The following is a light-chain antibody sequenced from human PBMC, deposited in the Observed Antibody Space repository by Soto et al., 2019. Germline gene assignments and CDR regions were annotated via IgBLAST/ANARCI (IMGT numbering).Light chain of an antibody. Sequence: EIVLTQSPATLSLSPGERATLSCRASQSVSSYLAWYQQKPGQAPRLLIYDASNRATGIPARFSGSGSGTDFTLTISSLEPEDFAVYYCQQRSHWPPMTFGQGTKVDIK. V-gene: IGKV3-11*01. CDR3: QQRSHWPPMT. J-gene: IGKJ1*01. CDR2: DAS. CDR1: QSVSSY.